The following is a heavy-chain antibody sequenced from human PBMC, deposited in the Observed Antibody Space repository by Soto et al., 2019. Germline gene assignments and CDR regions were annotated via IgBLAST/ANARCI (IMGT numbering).Heavy chain of an antibody. CDR3: ARPASQAIANDAFDI. CDR1: GGSISSSSYY. Sequence: SETLSLTCTVSGGSISSSSYYWGWIRQPPGKGLEWIGSIYYSGSTYYNPSLKSRVTISVDTSKNQFSLKLSSVTAADTAVYYCARPASQAIANDAFDIWGQGTMVTVSS. D-gene: IGHD2-21*01. V-gene: IGHV4-39*01. CDR2: IYYSGST. J-gene: IGHJ3*02.